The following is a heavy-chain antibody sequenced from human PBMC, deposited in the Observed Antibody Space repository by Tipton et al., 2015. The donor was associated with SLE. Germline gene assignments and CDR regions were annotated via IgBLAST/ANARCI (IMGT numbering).Heavy chain of an antibody. D-gene: IGHD5-12*01. Sequence: LRLSCTVSGGSISSGSYYWSWIRQPAGKGLEWIGHIYTSGSTNYNPSLKSRVTISVDTSKNQFSLKLSSVTAADTAVYYCAKGWLWYFDLWGRGTLVTVSS. J-gene: IGHJ2*01. CDR3: AKGWLWYFDL. V-gene: IGHV4-61*09. CDR2: IYTSGST. CDR1: GGSISSGSYY.